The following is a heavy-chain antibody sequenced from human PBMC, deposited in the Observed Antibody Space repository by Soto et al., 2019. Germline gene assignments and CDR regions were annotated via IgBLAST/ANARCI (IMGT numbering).Heavy chain of an antibody. D-gene: IGHD3-10*01. J-gene: IGHJ2*01. CDR1: GFTFSGYA. Sequence: EVQLLDSGGGLVQPGGSLRLSCAASGFTFSGYALTWVRQAPGKGLEWVSGISGGGDATFYADSVKGRFTISRDNSKNTLYLQMNTLRAEDTAVYYCARKVSGSTGRPDLWYFDHWGRGTLVTVSS. CDR2: ISGGGDAT. V-gene: IGHV3-23*01. CDR3: ARKVSGSTGRPDLWYFDH.